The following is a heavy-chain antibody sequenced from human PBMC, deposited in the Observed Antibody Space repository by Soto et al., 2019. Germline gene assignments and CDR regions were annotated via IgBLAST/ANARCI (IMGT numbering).Heavy chain of an antibody. D-gene: IGHD1-1*01. J-gene: IGHJ5*02. CDR2: MSGSGDNT. CDR3: AKGRTYNYANYFDP. CDR1: GITFSSYA. V-gene: IGHV3-23*01. Sequence: EVQLLESGGDLVQPGGSLRLSCAASGITFSSYAMSWVRQAPGKGPEWVSSMSGSGDNTYYADSVKGRFIISRDNSKNTLYLQMSSRRVDDTAVYSCAKGRTYNYANYFDPWGQGTLVTVSS.